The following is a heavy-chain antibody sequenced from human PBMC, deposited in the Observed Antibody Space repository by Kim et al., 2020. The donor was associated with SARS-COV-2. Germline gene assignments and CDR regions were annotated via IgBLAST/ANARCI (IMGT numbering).Heavy chain of an antibody. CDR2: INTISGST. V-gene: IGHV1-46*01. D-gene: IGHD3-10*01. J-gene: IGHJ4*02. Sequence: ASVKVSCKTSGYTFTSYYIHWVRQAPGQGLEWMGIINTISGSTNRPQKFTGRVTMTRDTSTSTVYMELNSLRSEDAAVYYCARDGYHGSKNYYIVDYWGQ. CDR3: ARDGYHGSKNYYIVDY. CDR1: GYTFTSYY.